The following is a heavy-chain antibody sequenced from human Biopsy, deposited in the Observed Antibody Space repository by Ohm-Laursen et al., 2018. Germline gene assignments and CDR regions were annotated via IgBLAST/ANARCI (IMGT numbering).Heavy chain of an antibody. Sequence: GTLSLTCTVSGDSISSYYWSWIRQPPGKGLQWIGYVYYTGSTDYNPSLQSRVTISVDTSKNHFSLRLRSVTPADTAIYYCARDRGYYSDRTVPGYFDLWGQGLWSPSLQ. D-gene: IGHD3-22*01. CDR1: GDSISSYY. CDR2: VYYTGST. V-gene: IGHV4-59*01. CDR3: ARDRGYYSDRTVPGYFDL. J-gene: IGHJ3*01.